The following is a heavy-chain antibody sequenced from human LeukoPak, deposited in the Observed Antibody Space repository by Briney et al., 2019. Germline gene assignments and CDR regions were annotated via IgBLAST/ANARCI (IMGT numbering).Heavy chain of an antibody. CDR2: ISWNGGSI. V-gene: IGHV3-9*01. CDR3: AKLLSDFYDNSGYSE. D-gene: IGHD3-22*01. CDR1: GFTFDDYA. Sequence: GRSLRLSCAASGFTFDDYAMHWVRQAPGKGLEWVSGISWNGGSIGYADSVKGRFTISRDNAKNSLFLQMNSLRAEDTALYYCAKLLSDFYDNSGYSEWGQGTLVTVSS. J-gene: IGHJ4*02.